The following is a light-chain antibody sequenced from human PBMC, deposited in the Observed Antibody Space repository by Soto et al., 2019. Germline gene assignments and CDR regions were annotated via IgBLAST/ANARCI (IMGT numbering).Light chain of an antibody. Sequence: VLTQPPSVSGAPGQRVTISCTGSSSNIGAGYDVHWYQQLPGTAPKLLIYRNSNRPSGVPDRFSGSKSGTSASLAITGLQAEDEADYYCQSYDSSLSGVVFGGGTKLTVL. V-gene: IGLV1-40*01. J-gene: IGLJ2*01. CDR3: QSYDSSLSGVV. CDR1: SSNIGAGYD. CDR2: RNS.